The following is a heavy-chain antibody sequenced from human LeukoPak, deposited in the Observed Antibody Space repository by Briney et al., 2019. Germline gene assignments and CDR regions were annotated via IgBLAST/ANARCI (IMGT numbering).Heavy chain of an antibody. D-gene: IGHD2-2*01. CDR2: ISSSGSTI. CDR1: YY. CDR3: ARDRSPNVPSDAFDI. Sequence: YYWGWIRQAPGKGLEWVSYISSSGSTIYYADSVKGQFTISRDNAKNSLYLQMNSLRAEDTAVYYCARDRSPNVPSDAFDIWGQGTMVTVSS. V-gene: IGHV3-11*01. J-gene: IGHJ3*02.